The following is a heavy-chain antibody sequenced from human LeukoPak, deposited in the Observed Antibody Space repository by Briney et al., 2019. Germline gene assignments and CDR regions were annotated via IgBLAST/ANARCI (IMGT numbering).Heavy chain of an antibody. J-gene: IGHJ4*02. V-gene: IGHV3-43D*03. CDR2: ISWDGGST. CDR1: VFTFDDYA. D-gene: IGHD3-22*01. Sequence: GGSLRLSCAASVFTFDDYAMHWVRQAPGKGLEWVSLISWDGGSTYYADSVKGRFTISRDNSKNSLYLQMNSLRAEDTALYYCAKANYYDSSGYLDYWGQGTLVTVSS. CDR3: AKANYYDSSGYLDY.